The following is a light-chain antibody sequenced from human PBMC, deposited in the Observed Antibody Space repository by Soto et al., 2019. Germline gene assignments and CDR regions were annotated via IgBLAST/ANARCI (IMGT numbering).Light chain of an antibody. V-gene: IGLV6-57*04. CDR1: SGSIASNY. Sequence: NFMLTQPHSVSESPGKTVTISCTRTSGSIASNYVQWCQQRPGSAPTTVIFEDNQRPSGVPDRFSASIDSSSNSASLTISGLTTEDEADNYCQSYDSSNPYVVFGGGTKLTV. CDR3: QSYDSSNPYVV. J-gene: IGLJ2*01. CDR2: EDN.